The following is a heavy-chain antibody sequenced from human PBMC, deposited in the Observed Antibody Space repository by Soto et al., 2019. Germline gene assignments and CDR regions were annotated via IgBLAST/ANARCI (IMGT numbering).Heavy chain of an antibody. D-gene: IGHD1-7*01. CDR2: IYYSGST. CDR3: ARRAITGTTPWFDP. CDR1: GGSISSSSYY. Sequence: SETLSLTCTVSGGSISSSSYYWGWIRQPPGKGLEWIGSIYYSGSTYYNPSLKSRVTISVDTSKNQFSLKLRSVTAADTAVYYCARRAITGTTPWFDPWGQGTLVTVSS. J-gene: IGHJ5*02. V-gene: IGHV4-39*01.